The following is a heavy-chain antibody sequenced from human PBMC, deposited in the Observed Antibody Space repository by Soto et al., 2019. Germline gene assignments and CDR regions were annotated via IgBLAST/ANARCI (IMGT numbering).Heavy chain of an antibody. Sequence: SVKVSRKASGGTFSSYAISWVRQAPGQGLEWMGGIIPIFGTANYAQKFQGRVTITADESTSTAYMELSSLRSEDTAVYYCARAYQLLPSWFDPWGQGTLVTVSS. D-gene: IGHD2-2*01. CDR2: IIPIFGTA. J-gene: IGHJ5*02. CDR3: ARAYQLLPSWFDP. V-gene: IGHV1-69*13. CDR1: GGTFSSYA.